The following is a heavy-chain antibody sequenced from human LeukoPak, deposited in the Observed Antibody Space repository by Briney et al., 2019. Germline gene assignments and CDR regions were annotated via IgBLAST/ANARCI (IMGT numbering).Heavy chain of an antibody. CDR2: VGTGGDT. CDR3: ARRSAAAGIDAFDI. V-gene: IGHV3-13*01. J-gene: IGHJ3*02. D-gene: IGHD6-13*01. Sequence: GGSLRLSCSASGFSFRNYDMHWVRQPTGKGLEWVSAVGTGGDTYYAGSVKGRFTVVRENAKNTLYLQMSSLRAGDTAMYYCARRSAAAGIDAFDIWGQGTMVTVSS. CDR1: GFSFRNYD.